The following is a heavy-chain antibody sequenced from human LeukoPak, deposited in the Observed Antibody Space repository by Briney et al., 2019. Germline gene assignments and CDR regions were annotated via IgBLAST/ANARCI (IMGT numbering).Heavy chain of an antibody. J-gene: IGHJ3*02. CDR1: GYTLTELS. CDR3: ARDLHCSGGSCRDDAFDI. V-gene: IGHV1-24*01. D-gene: IGHD2-15*01. Sequence: GASVKVSCKVSGYTLTELSMHWVRQAPGKGLEWMGGFDPEDGETIYAQKLQGRVTMTTDTSTSTAYMELRSLRSDDTAVYYCARDLHCSGGSCRDDAFDIWGQGTMVTVSS. CDR2: FDPEDGET.